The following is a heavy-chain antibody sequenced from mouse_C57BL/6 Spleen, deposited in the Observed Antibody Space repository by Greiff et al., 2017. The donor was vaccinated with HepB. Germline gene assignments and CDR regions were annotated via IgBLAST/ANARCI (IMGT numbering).Heavy chain of an antibody. CDR3: TTDGSSRFDY. V-gene: IGHV14-4*01. Sequence: VQLKQSGAELVRPGASVKLSCTASGFNIKDDYMHWVKQRPEQGLEWIGWIDPENGDTEYASKFQGKATITADTSSNTAYLQLSSLTSEDTAVYYCTTDGSSRFDYWGQGTTLTVSS. D-gene: IGHD1-1*01. CDR2: IDPENGDT. CDR1: GFNIKDDY. J-gene: IGHJ2*01.